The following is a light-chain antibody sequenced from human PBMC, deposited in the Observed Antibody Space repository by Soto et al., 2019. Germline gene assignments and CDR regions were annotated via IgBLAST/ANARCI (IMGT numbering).Light chain of an antibody. CDR2: GAS. V-gene: IGKV3-15*01. CDR3: QQYQNWPTIT. Sequence: EILITQSPATLSVSPGEKATISCRASQSVSTKLAWYQQKPGQAHRLLINGASTRATGVPARSSGWGSGTEFTLTISSLQSEDFAVYYGQQYQNWPTITFGQGTRLEIK. CDR1: QSVSTK. J-gene: IGKJ5*01.